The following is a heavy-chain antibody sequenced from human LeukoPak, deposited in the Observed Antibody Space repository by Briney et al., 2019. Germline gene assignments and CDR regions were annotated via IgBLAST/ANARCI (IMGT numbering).Heavy chain of an antibody. J-gene: IGHJ3*02. CDR3: ARDDRRGYSYADDAFDI. Sequence: SETLSLTCTVSGGSISSSSYYWGWIRQPPGKGLEWIGSIYYSGSTYYNPSLKSRVTISVDTSKNQFSLKLSSVTAADTAVYYCARDDRRGYSYADDAFDIWGQGTMVTVSS. CDR1: GGSISSSSYY. V-gene: IGHV4-39*07. CDR2: IYYSGST. D-gene: IGHD5-18*01.